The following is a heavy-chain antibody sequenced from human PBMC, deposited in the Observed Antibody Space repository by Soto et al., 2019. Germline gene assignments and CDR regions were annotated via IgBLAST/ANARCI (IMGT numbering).Heavy chain of an antibody. CDR1: GGSMSSNY. V-gene: IGHV4-59*01. CDR3: VSYRGAFYFDH. CDR2: VYYGGT. J-gene: IGHJ4*02. D-gene: IGHD4-4*01. Sequence: TLSLTCTVSGGSMSSNYWSWTRQSPAKGLEWIGFVYYGGTNYNPSFESRVTMSVDTPKKQFSLELSDVTAADTAVYYCVSYRGAFYFDHWGQGTLVTVSS.